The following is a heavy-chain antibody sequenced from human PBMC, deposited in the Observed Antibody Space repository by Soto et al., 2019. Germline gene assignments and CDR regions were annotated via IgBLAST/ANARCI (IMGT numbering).Heavy chain of an antibody. Sequence: GGSLRLSCVAYGFNLSHPWMTWVRQAAGKGLEWVGRIKSKTDGGTADYAAPVKGRATISRDDSKNTVYLQMNSLKTEDTAVYYCTTGIYYDILTGYHNVAYWGQGALVTVSS. CDR3: TTGIYYDILTGYHNVAY. CDR1: GFNLSHPW. J-gene: IGHJ4*02. V-gene: IGHV3-15*01. CDR2: IKSKTDGGTA. D-gene: IGHD3-9*01.